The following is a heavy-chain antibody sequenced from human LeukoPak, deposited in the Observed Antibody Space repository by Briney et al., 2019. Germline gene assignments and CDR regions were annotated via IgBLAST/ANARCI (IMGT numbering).Heavy chain of an antibody. Sequence: PGGSLRLSCAASGFTFSSYSMNWVRQAPGKGLEWVSVIYSGGSTYYADSVKGRFTISRDNSKNTLYLQMNSLRAEDTAVYYCARDKRSYYYDSGGFDPWGQGTLVTVSS. CDR2: IYSGGST. CDR3: ARDKRSYYYDSGGFDP. V-gene: IGHV3-53*01. D-gene: IGHD3-22*01. J-gene: IGHJ5*02. CDR1: GFTFSSYS.